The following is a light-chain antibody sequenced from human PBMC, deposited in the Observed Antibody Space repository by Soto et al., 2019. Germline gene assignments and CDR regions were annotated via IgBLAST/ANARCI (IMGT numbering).Light chain of an antibody. CDR1: QTISSW. CDR3: QQYYDWPIT. V-gene: IGKV1-8*01. Sequence: AIRMTQSPSSFSASTGDRVTITCRASQTISSWLAWYQQKPGKAPKLLIYKASTLKSGVPSRFSGSGSGTDFALTISSLQSEDFAIYYCQQYYDWPITFGQGTRLEI. J-gene: IGKJ5*01. CDR2: KAS.